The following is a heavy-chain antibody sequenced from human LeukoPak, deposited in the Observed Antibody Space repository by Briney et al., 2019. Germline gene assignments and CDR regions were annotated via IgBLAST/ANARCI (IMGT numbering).Heavy chain of an antibody. CDR3: VKDPDPRYCSSTSCSPI. V-gene: IGHV3-23*01. Sequence: GGSLRLSCAASGFTVSFYAMSWVRQTPGKGLEWVSVIAGGGSSTYYADSVKGRFTISRDNSKNTLYLQMNSLRVEDTAVYYCVKDPDPRYCSSTSCSPIWGQGTMVTVSS. CDR1: GFTVSFYA. J-gene: IGHJ3*02. D-gene: IGHD2-2*01. CDR2: IAGGGSST.